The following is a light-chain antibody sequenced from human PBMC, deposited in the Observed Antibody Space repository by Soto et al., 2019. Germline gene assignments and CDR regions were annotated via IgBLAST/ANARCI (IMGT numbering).Light chain of an antibody. CDR3: SSYTSSSTLYV. Sequence: QSALAQPASVSGSRGQSITISCTGTSSDVGGYNYVSWYQQHPGKAPKLMISDVSNRPSGVSDRFSGSKSGNTASLTISGLQAEDEADYYCSSYTSSSTLYVFGTGTQLTVL. CDR1: SSDVGGYNY. V-gene: IGLV2-14*03. CDR2: DVS. J-gene: IGLJ1*01.